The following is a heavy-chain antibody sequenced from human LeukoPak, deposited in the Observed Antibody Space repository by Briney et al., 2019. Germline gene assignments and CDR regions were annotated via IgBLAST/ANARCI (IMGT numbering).Heavy chain of an antibody. CDR3: ARFEHSSGWYVDY. CDR2: INHSGST. CDR1: GGSFSGYY. J-gene: IGHJ4*02. V-gene: IGHV4-34*01. D-gene: IGHD6-19*01. Sequence: KPSETLSLTCAVYGGSFSGYYWSWIRQPPGKGLEWIGEINHSGSTNYNPSLKSRVTISVDTSKNQFSLKLSSVTAADTAVYYCARFEHSSGWYVDYWGQGTLVTVSS.